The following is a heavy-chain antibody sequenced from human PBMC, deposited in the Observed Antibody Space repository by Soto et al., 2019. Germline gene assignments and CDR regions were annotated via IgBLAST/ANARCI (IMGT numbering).Heavy chain of an antibody. CDR3: ESGGMGADGISYYGLDV. Sequence: EVHLLESGGNLVQPGGSLRLSCAASGFSFSSIAMTWVRQDPGKGMELVSSISSSGGATYYAVSVNGRFTISRDNSSYTLYLKMNGLRAEDAAVYYCESGGMGADGISYYGLDVWVRGTTVHVSS. CDR2: ISSSGGAT. D-gene: IGHD1-26*01. V-gene: IGHV3-23*01. J-gene: IGHJ6*02. CDR1: GFSFSSIA.